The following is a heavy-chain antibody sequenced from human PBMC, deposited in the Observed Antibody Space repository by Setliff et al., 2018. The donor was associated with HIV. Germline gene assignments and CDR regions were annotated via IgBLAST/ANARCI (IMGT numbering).Heavy chain of an antibody. J-gene: IGHJ6*03. Sequence: GASVKVSCKASGGTFSSHAISWVRQAPGQGLEWMGGIIPISRTANYAQKFEGRVTITADESTSTAYMELSSLRSEDTAVYYCARGQYQLLRYYYMDVWGKGTTVTVSS. V-gene: IGHV1-69*13. CDR3: ARGQYQLLRYYYMDV. D-gene: IGHD2-2*01. CDR2: IIPISRTA. CDR1: GGTFSSHA.